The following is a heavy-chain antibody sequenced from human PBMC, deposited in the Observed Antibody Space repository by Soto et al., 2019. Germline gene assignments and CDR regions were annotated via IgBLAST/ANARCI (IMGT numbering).Heavy chain of an antibody. CDR3: AIRTSVFGVVARGGLDV. CDR2: IIPIFPTA. CDR1: GGTFSSYS. D-gene: IGHD3-3*01. Sequence: QVQLVQSGAELKKPGSSVRVSCQASGGTFSSYSVNWVRQAPGQGLEWMGGIIPIFPTAAHAQRFQGRVTITADKSTNTAYMERISLRSDDTAVDYWAIRTSVFGVVARGGLDVWGQGTTFTVSS. V-gene: IGHV1-69*14. J-gene: IGHJ6*01.